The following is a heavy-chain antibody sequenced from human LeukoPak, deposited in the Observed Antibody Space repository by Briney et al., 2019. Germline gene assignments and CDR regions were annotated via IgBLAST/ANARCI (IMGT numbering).Heavy chain of an antibody. V-gene: IGHV4-28*01. J-gene: IGHJ4*02. CDR3: ARQNGVGLFSLP. CDR2: IYYTGNN. D-gene: IGHD2-8*01. Sequence: SDTLSLTCAVSGYSISSTNWWGWIQQPPGKGLEWIGYIYYTGNNNYNPSLKSRVTMSVDTSKNQFSLKVTSVTAADAAVYYCARQNGVGLFSLPGGQGILVTVSS. CDR1: GYSISSTNW.